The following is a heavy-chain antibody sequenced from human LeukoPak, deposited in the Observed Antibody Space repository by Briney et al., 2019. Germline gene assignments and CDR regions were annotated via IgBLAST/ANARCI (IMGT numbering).Heavy chain of an antibody. J-gene: IGHJ4*02. Sequence: GASVKVSCKASGYTFTSYGISWVRQAPGQGLEWMGWISAYNGNTNYAQKLQGRVTMTTDTSTSTAYMELRSPRSDDTAVYYCARSWGGSSWYFYFDYWGQGTLVTVSS. D-gene: IGHD6-13*01. V-gene: IGHV1-18*04. CDR2: ISAYNGNT. CDR3: ARSWGGSSWYFYFDY. CDR1: GYTFTSYG.